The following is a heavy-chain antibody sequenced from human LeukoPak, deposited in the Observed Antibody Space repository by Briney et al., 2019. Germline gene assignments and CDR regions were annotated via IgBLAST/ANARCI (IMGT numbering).Heavy chain of an antibody. Sequence: GGALRLSCAASGFTFSSSWMSWVRQAPGKGLEWVANVKPDGSEKYYVDSVKGRFTISRDNAKNSLYLQMNSLRAEDTAVYYCARDLGSSPVLYGMDVWGQGTTVTVSS. D-gene: IGHD6-13*01. V-gene: IGHV3-7*01. CDR2: VKPDGSEK. J-gene: IGHJ6*02. CDR3: ARDLGSSPVLYGMDV. CDR1: GFTFSSSW.